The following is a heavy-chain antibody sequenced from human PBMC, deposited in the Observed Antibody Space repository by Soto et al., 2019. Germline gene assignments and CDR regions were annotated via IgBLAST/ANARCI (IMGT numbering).Heavy chain of an antibody. V-gene: IGHV4-4*02. J-gene: IGHJ5*02. Sequence: LALTCAVSGGSITSGNWWSWVRQPPGKGLEWIGEIHHSGSTNYNPSLKSRLTISVDQSKNRFSLNVSSVTAADTAVYYCARGPTIVVLTADNWFDPWGQGTLVTVSS. CDR2: IHHSGST. CDR1: GGSITSGNW. D-gene: IGHD3-22*01. CDR3: ARGPTIVVLTADNWFDP.